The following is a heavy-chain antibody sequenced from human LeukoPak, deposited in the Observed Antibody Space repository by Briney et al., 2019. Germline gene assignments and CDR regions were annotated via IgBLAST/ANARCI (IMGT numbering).Heavy chain of an antibody. CDR1: GFNVSSTY. J-gene: IGHJ4*02. CDR3: TRLLPSSHHFFDS. D-gene: IGHD6-6*01. V-gene: IGHV3-53*01. CDR2: IYGGGST. Sequence: PGGSLRLSCAASGFNVSSTYMTWVRQAPGKGLEWVSVIYGGGSTFYADSVRGRFTISRDNFENTLFLQMDSLRAEDTAVYYCTRLLPSSHHFFDSWGQGTLVTVSS.